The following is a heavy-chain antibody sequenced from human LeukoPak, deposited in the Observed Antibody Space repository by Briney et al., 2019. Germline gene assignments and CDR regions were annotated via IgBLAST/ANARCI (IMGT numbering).Heavy chain of an antibody. CDR1: GGSISSSSYY. J-gene: IGHJ5*02. D-gene: IGHD5-18*01. CDR3: ARQRDTAMGVLFDP. V-gene: IGHV4-39*01. CDR2: IYYSGST. Sequence: PSETLSLTCTVSGGSISSSSYYWGWIRPPPGKGLEWIGSIYYSGSTYYNPSLKSRVTISVDTSKNQFSLKLSSVTAADTAVYYCARQRDTAMGVLFDPWGQGTLVTVSS.